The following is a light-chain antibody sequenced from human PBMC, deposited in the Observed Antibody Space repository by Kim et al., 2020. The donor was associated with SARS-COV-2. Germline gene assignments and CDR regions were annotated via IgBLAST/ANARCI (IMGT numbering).Light chain of an antibody. J-gene: IGLJ3*02. V-gene: IGLV3-21*04. Sequence: SYELTQPPSVSVAPGKTARITCGGNNIGSKSVHWYQQKPGQAPVLVIYYDSDRPSGIPERFSGSNSGNTATLTISRVEAGDEADYYCQVWDSSSDPSGVF. CDR1: NIGSKS. CDR2: YDS. CDR3: QVWDSSSDPSGV.